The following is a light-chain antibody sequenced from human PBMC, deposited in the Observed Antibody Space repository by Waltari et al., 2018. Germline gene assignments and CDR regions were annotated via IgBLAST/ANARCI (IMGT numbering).Light chain of an antibody. CDR2: DVS. J-gene: IGLJ2*01. Sequence: QSALTQPASVSGSPGQSITIPLPGTISDGGCYNYFSWYQQHPGKAPTLMIYDVSKRPSGVSNRFSGSKSGNTASLTISGLQAEDEADYYCSSYTSSSNVVFGGGTKLTVL. CDR3: SSYTSSSNVV. CDR1: ISDGGCYNY. V-gene: IGLV2-14*01.